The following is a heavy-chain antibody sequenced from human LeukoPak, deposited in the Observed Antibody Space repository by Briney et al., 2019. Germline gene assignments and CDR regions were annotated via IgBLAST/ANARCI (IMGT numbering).Heavy chain of an antibody. D-gene: IGHD1-26*01. J-gene: IGHJ3*02. V-gene: IGHV1-69*04. CDR3: ARDRSGSPGSAFDI. Sequence: ASVKVSCKASGGTFSSYTISWVRQAPGQGLEWMGRIIPILGIANYAQKFQGRVTITADKSTSTAYMELSSLRSEDTAVYYCARDRSGSPGSAFDIWGQGTMVIVSS. CDR2: IIPILGIA. CDR1: GGTFSSYT.